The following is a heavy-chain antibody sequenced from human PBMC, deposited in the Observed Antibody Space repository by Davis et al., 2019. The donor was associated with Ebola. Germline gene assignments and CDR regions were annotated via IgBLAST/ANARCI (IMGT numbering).Heavy chain of an antibody. J-gene: IGHJ5*02. CDR2: ISSSSSYI. Sequence: GESLKISCAASGFTFSSYSMNWVRQAPGKGLEWVSSISSSSSYIYYADSVKGRFTISRDNAKNSLYLQMNSLTAADTAVYYCARGYSNWFDPWGQGTLVTVSS. D-gene: IGHD4-11*01. CDR3: ARGYSNWFDP. CDR1: GFTFSSYS. V-gene: IGHV3-21*04.